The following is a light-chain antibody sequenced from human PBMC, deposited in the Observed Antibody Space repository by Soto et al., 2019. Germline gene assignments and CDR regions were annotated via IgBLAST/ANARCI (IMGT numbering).Light chain of an antibody. J-gene: IGLJ1*01. Sequence: QSVLTQPPSASGPPGQRVTISCSGSTSNIGSNYVYWYQQLPGTAPKLLIYSNNQRPSGVPDRFSGSKSGTSASLAISGLRSEDEGDYYCAAWDDSLSGSYVFGTGTKLTVL. CDR1: TSNIGSNY. V-gene: IGLV1-47*02. CDR2: SNN. CDR3: AAWDDSLSGSYV.